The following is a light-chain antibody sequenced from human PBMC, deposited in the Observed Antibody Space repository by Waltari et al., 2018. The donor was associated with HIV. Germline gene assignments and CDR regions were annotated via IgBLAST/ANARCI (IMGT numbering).Light chain of an antibody. CDR1: YPDVGAYNS. CDR2: DVN. V-gene: IGLV2-11*01. J-gene: IGLJ1*01. CDR3: CSYAGDHTYV. Sequence: QSALTQPRSVSGSPGQSVTVSCIGSYPDVGAYNSVAWYQQHPVKTPRLIIYDVNKRPSGVPDRCSASKSGNVASLTISGLQVEDEADYSCCSYAGDHTYVFGSGTEVTVL.